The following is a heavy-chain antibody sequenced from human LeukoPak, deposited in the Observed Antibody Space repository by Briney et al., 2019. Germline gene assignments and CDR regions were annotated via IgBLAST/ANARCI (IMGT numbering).Heavy chain of an antibody. J-gene: IGHJ4*02. CDR3: ARDLKYYDSSGFDY. D-gene: IGHD3-22*01. CDR2: ISSRGSYI. CDR1: GCTFSSYS. V-gene: IGHV3-21*01. Sequence: GRSLRLSCAASGCTFSSYSMNWVGQPPGKGLEWVSCISSRGSYIYYTDSVKGRFTISRDKAKNSLSLQMNSLRAEDTAVYYCARDLKYYDSSGFDYWGQGTLVTVSS.